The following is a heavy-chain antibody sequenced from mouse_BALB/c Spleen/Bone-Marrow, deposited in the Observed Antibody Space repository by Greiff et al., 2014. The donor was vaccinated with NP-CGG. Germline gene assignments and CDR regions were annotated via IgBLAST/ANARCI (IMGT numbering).Heavy chain of an antibody. D-gene: IGHD3-1*01. Sequence: VQVVESGAELVRPGTSVKVSCKASGYAFTNYLIEWVKQGPGQGLEWIGVINPGSGGTNYNEKFKGKATLTADKSSSTAYMQLSSLTSDDSAVYFCARQLGPPYAMDYWGSRNLSHRLL. CDR1: GYAFTNYL. CDR2: INPGSGGT. CDR3: ARQLGPPYAMDY. V-gene: IGHV1-54*01. J-gene: IGHJ4*01.